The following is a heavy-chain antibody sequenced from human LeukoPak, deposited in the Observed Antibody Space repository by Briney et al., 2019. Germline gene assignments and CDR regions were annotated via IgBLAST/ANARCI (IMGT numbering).Heavy chain of an antibody. D-gene: IGHD3-22*01. J-gene: IGHJ6*02. CDR1: GFTFSSYS. V-gene: IGHV3-21*04. CDR3: ARDPPLYYYDSSGYPLEGLGYGMDV. Sequence: GGSLRLSCAASGFTFSSYSMNWVRQAPGKGLEWVSSISSSSSYIYYADSVKGQFTISRDNAKNSLYLQMNSLRAEDTAVYYCARDPPLYYYDSSGYPLEGLGYGMDVWGQGTTVTVSS. CDR2: ISSSSSYI.